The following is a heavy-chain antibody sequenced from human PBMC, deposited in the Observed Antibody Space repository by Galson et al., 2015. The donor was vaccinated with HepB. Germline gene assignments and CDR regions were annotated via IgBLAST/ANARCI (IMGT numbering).Heavy chain of an antibody. CDR1: GYTFTSYY. V-gene: IGHV1-46*01. D-gene: IGHD1-1*01. Sequence: SGAEVKKPGESLRISCKASGYTFTSYYMHWVRQAPGQGLERMGIINPSGGSTSYAQKFQGRVTMTRDTSTSTVYMELSSLRSEDTAVYYCARGRESYRGGWFDPWGQGTLVTVSS. CDR2: INPSGGST. J-gene: IGHJ5*02. CDR3: ARGRESYRGGWFDP.